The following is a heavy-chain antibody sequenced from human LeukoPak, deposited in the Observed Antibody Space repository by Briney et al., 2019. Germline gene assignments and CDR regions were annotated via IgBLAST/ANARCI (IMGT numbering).Heavy chain of an antibody. Sequence: GGSLRLSCAASGFTFSSYWMHWVRQAPGKGLVWVSRISSDESRTNYADSVKGRFTISRDNAKNTVFLQMDSLRAEDTAVYYCARVRAVAGTDVLYYFDYWGQGTLVTVSS. CDR3: ARVRAVAGTDVLYYFDY. J-gene: IGHJ4*02. D-gene: IGHD6-19*01. V-gene: IGHV3-74*01. CDR2: ISSDESRT. CDR1: GFTFSSYW.